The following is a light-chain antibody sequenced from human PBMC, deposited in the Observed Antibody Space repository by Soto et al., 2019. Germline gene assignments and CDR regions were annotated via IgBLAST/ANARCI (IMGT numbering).Light chain of an antibody. CDR3: SSYTSSSTLAYV. V-gene: IGLV2-14*01. CDR2: EVN. J-gene: IGLJ1*01. Sequence: QSVLTQPASVSASPGQSITISCTGTSSDVGAYNYVSWYQQHPGKAPKLIIYEVNNRPSGVSNRFSGSKSGSTASLTISGLQAEEEADYYYSSYTSSSTLAYVFGTGTKLTVL. CDR1: SSDVGAYNY.